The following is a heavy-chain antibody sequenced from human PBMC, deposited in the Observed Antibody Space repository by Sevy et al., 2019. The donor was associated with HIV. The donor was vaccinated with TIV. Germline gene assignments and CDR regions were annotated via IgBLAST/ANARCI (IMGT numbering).Heavy chain of an antibody. CDR1: GFTFSSYG. D-gene: IGHD3-10*01. CDR2: IRYDGSNK. CDR3: AKVSRKNNYYGSGSYYYYYYGMDV. J-gene: IGHJ6*02. Sequence: GGSLRLSCAASGFTFSSYGMHWVRQAPGNGLEWVAFIRYDGSNKYYADSVKGRFTISRDNSKNTLYLQMNSLRAEDTAVYYCAKVSRKNNYYGSGSYYYYYYGMDVWGQWTSVTVSS. V-gene: IGHV3-30*02.